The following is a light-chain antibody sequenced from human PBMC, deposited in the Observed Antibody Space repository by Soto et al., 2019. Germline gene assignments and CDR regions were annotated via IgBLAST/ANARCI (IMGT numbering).Light chain of an antibody. CDR1: SSNIGSNP. V-gene: IGLV1-44*01. CDR3: AAWDDSLNDWV. Sequence: QSVLTQPPSASGTPGQRVTISCSGSSSNIGSNPVNWYQQLPGTAPKLTIYDNIDRPSGVPDRLSGSKSGTADSLAISGLQSEDEADYYWAAWDDSLNDWVLGGGTKVTVL. CDR2: DNI. J-gene: IGLJ3*02.